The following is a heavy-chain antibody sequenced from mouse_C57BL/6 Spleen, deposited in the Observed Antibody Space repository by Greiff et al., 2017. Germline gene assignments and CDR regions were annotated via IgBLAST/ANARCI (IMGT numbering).Heavy chain of an antibody. D-gene: IGHD1-1*01. CDR1: GFTFTDYY. CDR3: ARWGTTVVAPLDY. V-gene: IGHV7-3*01. Sequence: DVMLVESGGGLVQPGGSLSLSCAASGFTFTDYYMSWVRQPPGKALEWLGFIRNKANGYTTEYSASVKGRFTISRDNSQSILYLQMNALRAEDSATYYCARWGTTVVAPLDYWGQDTTLTVSS. CDR2: IRNKANGYTT. J-gene: IGHJ2*01.